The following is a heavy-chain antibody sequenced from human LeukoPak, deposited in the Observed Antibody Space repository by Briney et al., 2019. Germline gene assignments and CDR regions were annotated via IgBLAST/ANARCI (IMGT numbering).Heavy chain of an antibody. CDR2: LKSKNSGETT. CDR1: GFTFSEAW. J-gene: IGHJ4*02. Sequence: GGSLRLSCVASGFTFSEAWMRWVRQAPGKGLEWVGRLKSKNSGETTDYAAPVQGRFTISRDDSKNTLYLVMNSLKDEDTAVYYCTDLGANLLGYWGQGTLVTVSS. D-gene: IGHD1-1*01. V-gene: IGHV3-15*01. CDR3: TDLGANLLGY.